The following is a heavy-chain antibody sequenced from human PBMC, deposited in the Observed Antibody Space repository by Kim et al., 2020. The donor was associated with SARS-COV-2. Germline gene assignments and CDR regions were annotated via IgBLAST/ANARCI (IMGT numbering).Heavy chain of an antibody. CDR1: GFSFSTYW. CDR2: IKQDGGEK. J-gene: IGHJ4*02. D-gene: IGHD6-13*01. Sequence: GGSLRLSCAASGFSFSTYWMSWVRQAPGRGLEWVANIKQDGGEKHYVDSVKGRFTVSRDNAKNSLYLQMNSLRAEDTAVYYCVTQQPVSDCWGQGTRVTVSS. V-gene: IGHV3-7*01. CDR3: VTQQPVSDC.